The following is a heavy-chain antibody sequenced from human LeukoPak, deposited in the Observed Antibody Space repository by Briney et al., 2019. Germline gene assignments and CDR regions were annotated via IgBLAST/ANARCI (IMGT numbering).Heavy chain of an antibody. J-gene: IGHJ4*02. CDR3: ARGLPYGSGSYYYYFDY. Sequence: SETLSLTCAVYGGSFCGYYWSWIRQPPGKELEWIGEINHSGSTNYNPSLKSRVTISVDTSKNQFSLKLSSVTAADTAVYYCARGLPYGSGSYYYYFDYWGQGTLVTVSS. CDR1: GGSFCGYY. CDR2: INHSGST. V-gene: IGHV4-34*01. D-gene: IGHD3-10*01.